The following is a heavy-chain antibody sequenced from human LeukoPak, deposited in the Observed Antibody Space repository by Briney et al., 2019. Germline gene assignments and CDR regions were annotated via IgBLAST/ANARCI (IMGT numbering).Heavy chain of an antibody. CDR1: GYSFTSYW. J-gene: IGHJ4*02. Sequence: GESLKISCKGSGYSFTSYWIGWVRQVPGKGLEWMGIIYPGDSDTRYSPSFQGQVTISADKSISTAYLQWGSLKASDTAMYYCARHDDYGDYLLDYWGQGTLVTVSS. CDR3: ARHDDYGDYLLDY. D-gene: IGHD4-17*01. V-gene: IGHV5-51*01. CDR2: IYPGDSDT.